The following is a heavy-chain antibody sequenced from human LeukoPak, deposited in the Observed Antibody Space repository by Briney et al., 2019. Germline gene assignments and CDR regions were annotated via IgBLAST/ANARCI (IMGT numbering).Heavy chain of an antibody. CDR2: IYYGGST. Sequence: SETLSLTCTVSGGSISRSSYYWGWIRQPPGKGLEWIGNIYYGGSTYYNPSLKSRVTISVDTSKNQFSLKLSSVTAADTAVYYCARLQSGGNNGSWGQGKLVTVSS. CDR1: GGSISRSSYY. V-gene: IGHV4-39*01. J-gene: IGHJ5*02. CDR3: ARLQSGGNNGS. D-gene: IGHD4-23*01.